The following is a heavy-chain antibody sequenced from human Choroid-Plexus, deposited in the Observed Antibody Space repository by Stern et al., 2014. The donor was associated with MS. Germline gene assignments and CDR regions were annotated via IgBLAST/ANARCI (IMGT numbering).Heavy chain of an antibody. V-gene: IGHV3-30*18. CDR1: GFNFGSCA. J-gene: IGHJ5*02. D-gene: IGHD2/OR15-2a*01. Sequence: VQLXXXGGGVVQTGRPLRLSCVASGFNFGSCAMHWVRQAPGKGLEWVAGLSYDGSNKYYSDSVKGRFTISRDNSQNPLYMQMSSLRPEDTAVYYCAKDRQYLTYFFDHWGQGSLVTVSS. CDR3: AKDRQYLTYFFDH. CDR2: LSYDGSNK.